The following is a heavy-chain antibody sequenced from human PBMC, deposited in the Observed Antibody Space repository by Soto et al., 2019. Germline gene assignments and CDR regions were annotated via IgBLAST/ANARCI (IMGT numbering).Heavy chain of an antibody. D-gene: IGHD4-17*01. J-gene: IGHJ6*02. CDR1: GGTFSSYA. V-gene: IGHV1-69*13. CDR3: ARDRGYGDYVSYYYYYGMDV. Sequence: ASVKVSCKASGGTFSSYAISWVRQAPGQGLEWMGGIIPIFGTANYAQKFQGRVTITADESTSTAYMELSSLRSEDTAVYYCARDRGYGDYVSYYYYYGMDVWGQGTTVTVSS. CDR2: IIPIFGTA.